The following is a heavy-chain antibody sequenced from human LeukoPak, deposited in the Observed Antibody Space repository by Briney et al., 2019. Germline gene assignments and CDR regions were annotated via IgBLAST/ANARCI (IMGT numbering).Heavy chain of an antibody. CDR2: ISYDGSNK. D-gene: IGHD3-3*01. CDR1: GFTFSNYG. CDR3: AKDYRPHDLWSGLVDY. Sequence: GGSLRLSCAASGFTFSNYGMHWVRQAPGKGLEWVTLISYDGSNKYYADSVKGRFTISRDNSKNTLYLQMNSLRAEDTAVYYCAKDYRPHDLWSGLVDYWGQGTLVTVSS. V-gene: IGHV3-30*18. J-gene: IGHJ4*02.